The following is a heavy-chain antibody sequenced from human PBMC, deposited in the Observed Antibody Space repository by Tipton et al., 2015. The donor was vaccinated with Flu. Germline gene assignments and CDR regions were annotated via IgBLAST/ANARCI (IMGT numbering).Heavy chain of an antibody. Sequence: QLVQSGAEVKKPGSSVKVSCKASGGTFSSYAISWVRQAPGQGLEWMGGIIPIFGTANYAQKFQGRVTITADESTSTAYMELSSLRSEDTAVYYCARDSQINDIVVVVAATRGDYYYYYGMDVWGQGTTVTVSS. V-gene: IGHV1-69*01. J-gene: IGHJ6*02. D-gene: IGHD2-15*01. CDR1: GGTFSSYA. CDR2: IIPIFGTA. CDR3: ARDSQINDIVVVVAATRGDYYYYYGMDV.